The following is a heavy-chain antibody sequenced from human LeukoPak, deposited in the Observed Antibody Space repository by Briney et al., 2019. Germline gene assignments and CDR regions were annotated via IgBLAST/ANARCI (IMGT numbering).Heavy chain of an antibody. V-gene: IGHV3-74*01. D-gene: IGHD2-2*01. CDR2: INSDGSWT. CDR3: VSFYETY. J-gene: IGHJ4*02. Sequence: GGSLRLSCVASGFSFSTAWMHWARQTPGKGLVWVSHINSDGSWTSYADSVKGRFTISKDNAKNTVYLQMNNLRAEDTAVYYCVSFYETYWGRGTLVTVSS. CDR1: GFSFSTAW.